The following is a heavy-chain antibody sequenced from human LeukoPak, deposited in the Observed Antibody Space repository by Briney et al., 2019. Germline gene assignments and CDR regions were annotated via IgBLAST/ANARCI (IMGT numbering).Heavy chain of an antibody. V-gene: IGHV3-23*01. CDR3: AKRGRSGGKDHDAFDI. Sequence: GGSLRLSCAVSGFSFSSFAMSWVRQAPGKGLEWVSAISAGGTSTYYADSVKGRFTISRDNSKNTLSLQMNSLRAEDTAVYYCAKRGRSGGKDHDAFDIWGQGSMVTVSS. J-gene: IGHJ3*02. CDR2: ISAGGTST. CDR1: GFSFSSFA. D-gene: IGHD4-23*01.